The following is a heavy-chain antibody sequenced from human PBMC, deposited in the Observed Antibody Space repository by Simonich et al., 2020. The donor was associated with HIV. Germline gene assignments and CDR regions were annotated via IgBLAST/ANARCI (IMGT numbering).Heavy chain of an antibody. J-gene: IGHJ4*02. Sequence: QVQLQQWGAGLLKPSETLSLTCAVYGGSFSGYYWSWIRQPPGKGLEWIGEINHSGSTNYNPSLKSRVTISVDTSKNQFSVKLSSVTAADTAVYYCARGFYQRLYYFDYWGQGTLVTVSS. D-gene: IGHD2-2*01. CDR2: INHSGST. V-gene: IGHV4-34*01. CDR1: GGSFSGYY. CDR3: ARGFYQRLYYFDY.